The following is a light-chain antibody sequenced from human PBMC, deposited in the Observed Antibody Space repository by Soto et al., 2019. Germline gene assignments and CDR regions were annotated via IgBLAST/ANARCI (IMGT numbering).Light chain of an antibody. Sequence: EIVLTQSPGTLSLSPGARAPLSCRASQSVSNNYLAWYQQKPGQAPRLLIYGASNRATGIPDRFSGSGSGTDFTLTISSLQPEDFATYYCQQSYSTPGFFGPGTKVDIK. CDR1: QSVSNNY. V-gene: IGKV3-20*01. CDR2: GAS. J-gene: IGKJ3*01. CDR3: QQSYSTPGF.